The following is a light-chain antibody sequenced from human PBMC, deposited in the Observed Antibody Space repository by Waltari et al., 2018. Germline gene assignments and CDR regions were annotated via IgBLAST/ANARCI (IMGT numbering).Light chain of an antibody. Sequence: EIVLTQSPGPLSLSLGARATLSCRASQAVSTTSLNWYQQKPGQAPRLLIYGASSRATGIPDRFSGSGSGTDFTLTISRLEPEDFAVYYCQQYDSIVLTFGGGTRVEI. CDR3: QQYDSIVLT. J-gene: IGKJ4*01. CDR1: QAVSTTS. V-gene: IGKV3-20*01. CDR2: GAS.